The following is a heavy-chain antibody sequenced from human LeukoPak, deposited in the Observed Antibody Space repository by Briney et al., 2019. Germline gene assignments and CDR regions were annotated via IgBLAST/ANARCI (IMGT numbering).Heavy chain of an antibody. CDR1: GYSFTTYG. J-gene: IGHJ4*02. D-gene: IGHD1-1*01. CDR3: ARGSTGTADY. Sequence: SVKVSCKASGYSFTTYGISWVRQAPGQGLEWMGGIIPIFGTANYAQKFQGRVTITADESTSTAYMELSSLRSEDTAVYYCARGSTGTADYWGQGTLVTVSS. CDR2: IIPIFGTA. V-gene: IGHV1-69*13.